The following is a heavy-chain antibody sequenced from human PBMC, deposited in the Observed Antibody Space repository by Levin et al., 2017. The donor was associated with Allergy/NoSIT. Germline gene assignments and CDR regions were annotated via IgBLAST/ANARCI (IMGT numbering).Heavy chain of an antibody. V-gene: IGHV4-38-2*02. Sequence: SETLSLTCTISGSSISNGYDWGWIRQPPGKGLGWIGNIFHRGTTSYNPSLQSRVTISVDTSKNQISLKLRSVTAADTAVYYCARENGLAAPGAKYLDSWGQGTLVTVSS. CDR1: GSSISNGYD. D-gene: IGHD6-25*01. CDR2: IFHRGTT. CDR3: ARENGLAAPGAKYLDS. J-gene: IGHJ4*02.